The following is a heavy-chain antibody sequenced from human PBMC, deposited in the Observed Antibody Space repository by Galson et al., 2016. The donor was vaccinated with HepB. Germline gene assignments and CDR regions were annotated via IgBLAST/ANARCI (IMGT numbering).Heavy chain of an antibody. V-gene: IGHV3-48*04. CDR3: ARGGSYSPDF. Sequence: SLRLSCAASAFSFSSFSMNWVRQAPVKGLEWVSYISSSGSTIYYADSVKGRFTISRDNAKNSLFLQMNSLRAEDTAVYYCARGGSYSPDFWGQGTLVTVSS. CDR2: ISSSGSTI. J-gene: IGHJ1*01. D-gene: IGHD1-26*01. CDR1: AFSFSSFS.